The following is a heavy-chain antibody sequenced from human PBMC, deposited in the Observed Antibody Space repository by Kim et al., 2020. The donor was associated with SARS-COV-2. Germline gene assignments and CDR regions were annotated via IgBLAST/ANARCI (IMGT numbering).Heavy chain of an antibody. CDR2: IYTSGST. J-gene: IGHJ4*02. Sequence: SETLSLTCTVSGGSISSGSYYWSWIRQPAGKGLEWIGRIYTSGSTNYNPSLKSRVTISVDTSKNQFSLKLSSVTAADTAVYYCARSRRSGYSYGPFDYWGQGTLVTVSS. D-gene: IGHD5-18*01. CDR1: GGSISSGSYY. CDR3: ARSRRSGYSYGPFDY. V-gene: IGHV4-61*02.